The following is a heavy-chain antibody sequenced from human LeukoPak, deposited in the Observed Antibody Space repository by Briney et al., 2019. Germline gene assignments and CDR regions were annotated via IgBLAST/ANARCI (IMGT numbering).Heavy chain of an antibody. V-gene: IGHV4-39*07. J-gene: IGHJ3*02. CDR1: GGSISSSSYY. CDR3: ARGGDAFDI. CDR2: IYHSGST. D-gene: IGHD3-16*01. Sequence: SETLSLTCTVSGGSISSSSYYWGWIRQPPGKGLEWIGSIYHSGSTYYNPSLKSRVTISVDTSKNQFSLKLSSVTAADTAVYYCARGGDAFDIWGQGTMVTVSS.